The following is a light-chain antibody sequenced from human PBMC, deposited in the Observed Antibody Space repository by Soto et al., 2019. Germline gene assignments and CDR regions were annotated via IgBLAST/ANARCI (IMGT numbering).Light chain of an antibody. CDR3: QQFGSSPLLT. Sequence: EIVLTQSPGTLSLSPGERATLSCRASQGVSRTNLAWYQQKPGQAPRLLIYDASTRAAGIPDRFVGSGSGTDFTLTINRLESEDFAVYYCQQFGSSPLLTFGGGTEVDIK. CDR1: QGVSRTN. J-gene: IGKJ4*01. CDR2: DAS. V-gene: IGKV3-20*01.